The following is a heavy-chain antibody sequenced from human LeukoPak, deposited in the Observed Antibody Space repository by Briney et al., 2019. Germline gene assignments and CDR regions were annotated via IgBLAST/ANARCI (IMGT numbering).Heavy chain of an antibody. Sequence: GGSLRLSCAASGFTFRTSGMSWVRQAPGKGLEWVSAISGSGVSTYYADSVKGRFTISRDNSKNTLYLQMNSLRAEDTAVYYCASGLVRGVIKASPIGYWGQGTLVTVSS. CDR3: ASGLVRGVIKASPIGY. CDR1: GFTFRTSG. J-gene: IGHJ4*02. CDR2: ISGSGVST. V-gene: IGHV3-23*01. D-gene: IGHD3-10*01.